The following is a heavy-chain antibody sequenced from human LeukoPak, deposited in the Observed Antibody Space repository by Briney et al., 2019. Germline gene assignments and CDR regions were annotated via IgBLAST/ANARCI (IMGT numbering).Heavy chain of an antibody. J-gene: IGHJ6*03. CDR3: AREAGSIAVAGTFYYYYMDV. Sequence: SETLSLTCTVSGGSISTYYVSWIRQPAGKGLEWIGRISTSGSTNYNPSLKSRITMSGDTSKNQVSLKLSSVTAADTAVYYCAREAGSIAVAGTFYYYYMDVWGKGTTVTISS. D-gene: IGHD6-19*01. V-gene: IGHV4-4*07. CDR2: ISTSGST. CDR1: GGSISTYY.